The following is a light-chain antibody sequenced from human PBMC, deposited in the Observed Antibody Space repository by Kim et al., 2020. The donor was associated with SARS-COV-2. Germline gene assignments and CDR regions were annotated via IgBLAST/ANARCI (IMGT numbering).Light chain of an antibody. CDR1: QSISTY. CDR3: QQRSDWST. CDR2: DAS. V-gene: IGKV3-11*01. J-gene: IGKJ2*01. Sequence: LSLPPGERATLSCRASQSISTYLGWYQQKPGQAPRLLIYDASNRATGIPARFSGSGSGTDFTLTISSLEPEDFAIYYCQQRSDWSTFGQGTKLEI.